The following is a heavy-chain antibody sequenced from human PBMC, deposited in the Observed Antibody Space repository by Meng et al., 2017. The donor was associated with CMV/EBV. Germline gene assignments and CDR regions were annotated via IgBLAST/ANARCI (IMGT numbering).Heavy chain of an antibody. Sequence: QVELVPPGAEMEKPGASVQVYCTTSGFTFSDYYIHWVRQGPGQGLEWMGWVNSNNDATNYARKFQGRVSMTRDTSISTAHMELSRLMSDDTAVYYCVRSSGWSLFDYWGQGTLVTVSS. D-gene: IGHD6-19*01. CDR2: VNSNNDAT. CDR3: VRSSGWSLFDY. V-gene: IGHV1-2*02. J-gene: IGHJ4*02. CDR1: GFTFSDYY.